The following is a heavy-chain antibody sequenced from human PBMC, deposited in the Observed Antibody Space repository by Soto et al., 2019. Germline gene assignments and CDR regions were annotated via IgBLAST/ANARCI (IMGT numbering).Heavy chain of an antibody. J-gene: IGHJ6*02. Sequence: WESLKISCKGSGYSFTSYWISWVRQMPGKGLEWMGRIDPSDSYTNYSPSFQGHVTISADKSISTAYLQWSSLKASDTAMYYCARLNYDFGRGPYGMDVWGQGTTVTVSS. CDR2: IDPSDSYT. CDR1: GYSFTSYW. CDR3: ARLNYDFGRGPYGMDV. V-gene: IGHV5-10-1*01. D-gene: IGHD3-3*01.